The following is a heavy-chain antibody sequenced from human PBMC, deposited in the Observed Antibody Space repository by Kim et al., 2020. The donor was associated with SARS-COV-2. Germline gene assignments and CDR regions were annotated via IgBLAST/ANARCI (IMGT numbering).Heavy chain of an antibody. CDR1: GGSLSGYY. D-gene: IGHD5-12*01. Sequence: SETLSLTFAVYGGSLSGYYWSCIRQSPGKGLEWIGEISHSGSTTYSPSLKSRVTITLDTSKNQFSLNLSSVTAADTAVYYCATGGDTGYVYWGQGALVTV. V-gene: IGHV4-34*01. J-gene: IGHJ4*02. CDR3: ATGGDTGYVY. CDR2: ISHSGST.